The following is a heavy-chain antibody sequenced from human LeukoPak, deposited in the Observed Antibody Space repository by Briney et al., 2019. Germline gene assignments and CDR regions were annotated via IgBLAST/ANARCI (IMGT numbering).Heavy chain of an antibody. D-gene: IGHD3-22*01. CDR3: ARDPSPDSSGYYPDDY. J-gene: IGHJ4*02. CDR2: INPSGGST. CDR1: GYTFTSYY. V-gene: IGHV1-46*01. Sequence: GASVKVSCKASGYTFTSYYMHWVRQAPGQGLEWMGIINPSGGSTSYAQKFQGRVTMTRDTSTSTVYMELSSLRSEDTAVHYCARDPSPDSSGYYPDDYWGQGTLVTVSS.